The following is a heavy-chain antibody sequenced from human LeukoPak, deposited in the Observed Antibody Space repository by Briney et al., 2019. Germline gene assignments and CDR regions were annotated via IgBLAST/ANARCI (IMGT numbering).Heavy chain of an antibody. Sequence: SETLSLTCAVYGGSFSGYYWSWIRQPPGKGLEWIGEINHSGSTNYNPSLKSRVTISVDTSKNQFSLKLSSVTAADTAVYYCARVGVVAANDAFEIWGQGTMVTVSS. D-gene: IGHD2-15*01. J-gene: IGHJ3*02. CDR2: INHSGST. CDR1: GGSFSGYY. CDR3: ARVGVVAANDAFEI. V-gene: IGHV4-34*01.